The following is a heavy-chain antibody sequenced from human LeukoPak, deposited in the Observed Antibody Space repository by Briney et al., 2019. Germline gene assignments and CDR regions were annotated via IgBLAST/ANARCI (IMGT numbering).Heavy chain of an antibody. J-gene: IGHJ5*02. CDR3: AREVKYSSSGKSFDP. D-gene: IGHD6-6*01. V-gene: IGHV3-66*01. Sequence: GGSLRLSCAASGFTVSSNYMSWVRQAPGKGLEWVSVIYSGGSTYYADSVKGRFTISRDNSKNTLYLQMNSLRAEDTAVYYCAREVKYSSSGKSFDPWGQGTLVTVSS. CDR1: GFTVSSNY. CDR2: IYSGGST.